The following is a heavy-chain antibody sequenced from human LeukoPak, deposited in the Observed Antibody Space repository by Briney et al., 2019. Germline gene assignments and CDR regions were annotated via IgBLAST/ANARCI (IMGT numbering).Heavy chain of an antibody. J-gene: IGHJ3*02. CDR2: ISSSSSTI. V-gene: IGHV3-48*04. CDR3: ARESSGRAFDI. Sequence: GGSLRLSCAASGFTFSSYSMNWVRQAPGKGLEWVSYISSSSSTIYYADSVKGRFTISRDNAKNSLYLQMNSLRAEDTAVYYCARESSGRAFDIWGQGTMVTVSS. D-gene: IGHD3-22*01. CDR1: GFTFSSYS.